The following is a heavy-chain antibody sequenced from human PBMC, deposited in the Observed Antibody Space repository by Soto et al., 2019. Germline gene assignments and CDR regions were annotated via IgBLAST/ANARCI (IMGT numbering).Heavy chain of an antibody. CDR2: IKQDGSEK. CDR3: ASALVVPVSLPQYYYGMDV. CDR1: GFTFSSYW. Sequence: GGSLRLSCAASGFTFSSYWMSWVRQAPGKGLEWVANIKQDGSEKYYVDSVKGRFTISRDNAKNSLYLQMNSLRAEDAAVYYCASALVVPVSLPQYYYGMDVWGQGTTVTVSS. V-gene: IGHV3-7*03. D-gene: IGHD2-2*01. J-gene: IGHJ6*02.